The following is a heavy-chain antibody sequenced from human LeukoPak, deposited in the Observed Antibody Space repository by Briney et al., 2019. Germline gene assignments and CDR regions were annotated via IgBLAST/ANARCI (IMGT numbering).Heavy chain of an antibody. D-gene: IGHD3-22*01. V-gene: IGHV3-30*04. CDR1: GFTFSSYA. CDR3: ARGLTGGSGYYYY. Sequence: GGSLRLSCAASGFTFSSYAMHWVRQAPGKGLEWVAVISYDGSNKYYADSVKGRFTISRDNSKNTLYLQMNSLRAEDTAVYYCARGLTGGSGYYYYWGQGTLVTVSS. J-gene: IGHJ4*02. CDR2: ISYDGSNK.